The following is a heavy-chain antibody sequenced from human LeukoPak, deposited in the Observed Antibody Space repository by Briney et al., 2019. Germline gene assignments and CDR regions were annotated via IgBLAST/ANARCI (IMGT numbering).Heavy chain of an antibody. Sequence: GGSLRLSCAASGFTFSSYTMKWVRQAPGKGLEWVSYISSSSNTIYYADSVKGRFTISRDNAKNSLYLQMNSLRADDTAVYYCARASGSSSGGWVYYYYMDVWGKGTTFTVSS. CDR1: GFTFSSYT. J-gene: IGHJ6*03. CDR2: ISSSSNTI. V-gene: IGHV3-48*01. D-gene: IGHD6-6*01. CDR3: ARASGSSSGGWVYYYYMDV.